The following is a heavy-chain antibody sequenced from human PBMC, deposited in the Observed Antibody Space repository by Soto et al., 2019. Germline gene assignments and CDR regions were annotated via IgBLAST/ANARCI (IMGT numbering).Heavy chain of an antibody. V-gene: IGHV3-30-3*01. Sequence: QVQLVESGGGVVQPGRSLRLSCEASGFTFSSYAMYWVRQAPGKGLEWVAVISYDGSNKYYADSVKGRFTISRDNSKNTLYLQMNSLRAEDTAVYYCARAGCDGGRCYTLVGLRYGMDVWGQGTTVTVSS. CDR3: ARAGCDGGRCYTLVGLRYGMDV. J-gene: IGHJ6*02. CDR1: GFTFSSYA. D-gene: IGHD2-15*01. CDR2: ISYDGSNK.